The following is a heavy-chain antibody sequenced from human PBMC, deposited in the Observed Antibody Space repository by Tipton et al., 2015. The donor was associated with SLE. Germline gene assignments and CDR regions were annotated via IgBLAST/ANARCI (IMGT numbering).Heavy chain of an antibody. J-gene: IGHJ4*02. D-gene: IGHD1-26*01. Sequence: SLRLSCAASGFTFSNYRIHWVRQAPGKGLEWVAVIWHDGSNKYYADSVKGRFTISRDNSKNTLYLQINSLRAEDTAVYFCAKDNSGSHFDYWGQETLVTVSS. CDR3: AKDNSGSHFDY. CDR1: GFTFSNYR. CDR2: IWHDGSNK. V-gene: IGHV3-33*06.